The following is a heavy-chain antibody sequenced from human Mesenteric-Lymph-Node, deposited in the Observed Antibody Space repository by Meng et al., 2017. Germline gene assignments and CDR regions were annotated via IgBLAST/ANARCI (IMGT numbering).Heavy chain of an antibody. V-gene: IGHV7-4-1*02. Sequence: QVQLGQSGSELKKPGASVKISCKASGYTITSNAINWVRQAPGQGLEWMGWIITDTGIPTYDQAFTGRFVFSLDTSVSTTYLQITSLKAEDTAVYYCARWNGRDRGFDYWGQGTLVTVSS. CDR1: GYTITSNA. CDR2: IITDTGIP. D-gene: IGHD1-1*01. J-gene: IGHJ4*02. CDR3: ARWNGRDRGFDY.